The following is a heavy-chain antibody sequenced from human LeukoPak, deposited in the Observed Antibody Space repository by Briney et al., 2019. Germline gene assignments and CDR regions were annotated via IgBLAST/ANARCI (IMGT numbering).Heavy chain of an antibody. CDR3: ASLEYSSSAGGY. CDR2: IYHSGST. D-gene: IGHD6-6*01. CDR1: GYSISSGYY. V-gene: IGHV4-38-2*01. Sequence: SETLSLTCAVSGYSISSGYYWGWIRQPPGKGLEWIGSIYHSGSTYYNPSLKSRVTISVDTSKNQFSLKLSSVAAADTAVYYCASLEYSSSAGGYWGQGTLVTVSS. J-gene: IGHJ4*02.